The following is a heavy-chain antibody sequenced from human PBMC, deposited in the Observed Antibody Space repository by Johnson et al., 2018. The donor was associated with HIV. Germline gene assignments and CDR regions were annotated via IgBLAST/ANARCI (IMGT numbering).Heavy chain of an antibody. D-gene: IGHD4-23*01. CDR3: ARSSTVVTPHDI. Sequence: QVQLVESGGGVVQPGRSLRLSCAASGFIFSSYVMHWVRQAPGKGLEWVAFISYDGSNKYYADSVKGRFTISRDNSKNTLYLQMNSLRAEDTAVYYCARSSTVVTPHDIWGQGTMVTVSS. J-gene: IGHJ3*02. CDR1: GFIFSSYV. CDR2: ISYDGSNK. V-gene: IGHV3-30*04.